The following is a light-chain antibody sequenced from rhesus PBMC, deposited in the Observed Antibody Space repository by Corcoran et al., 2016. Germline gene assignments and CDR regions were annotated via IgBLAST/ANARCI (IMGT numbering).Light chain of an antibody. Sequence: DIQMTQSPSSLSATVGDRVTITCRASQGISNWLAWYQQKPGKAPNLLIYRASNLEKGVPSRFSGSGSGTDFTLTISSLQPEDIATYYCQQYSSSPFTFGPGTKRDIK. J-gene: IGKJ3*01. V-gene: IGKV1-69*01. CDR2: RAS. CDR1: QGISNW. CDR3: QQYSSSPFT.